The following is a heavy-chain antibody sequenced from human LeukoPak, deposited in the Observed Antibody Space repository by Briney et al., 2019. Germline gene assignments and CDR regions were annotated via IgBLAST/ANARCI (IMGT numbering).Heavy chain of an antibody. D-gene: IGHD6-19*01. J-gene: IGHJ4*02. Sequence: SVKVSCKASGYSFPSYGISWVRQAPGQGPEWMGGIIPIFGTANYAQKFQGRVTITADESTSTAYMELSSLRSEDTAVYYCASTAVAGTWGVLPFDYWGQGTLVTVSS. CDR2: IIPIFGTA. CDR1: GYSFPSYG. CDR3: ASTAVAGTWGVLPFDY. V-gene: IGHV1-69*13.